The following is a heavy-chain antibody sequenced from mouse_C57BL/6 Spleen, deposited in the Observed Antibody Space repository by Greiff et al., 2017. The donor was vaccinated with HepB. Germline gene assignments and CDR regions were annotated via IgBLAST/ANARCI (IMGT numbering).Heavy chain of an antibody. CDR2: ISDGGSYT. D-gene: IGHD1-1*01. CDR1: GFTFSSYA. V-gene: IGHV5-4*01. Sequence: EVQGVESGGGLVKPGGSLKLSCAASGFTFSSYAMSWVRQTPEKRLEWVATISDGGSYTYYPDNVKGRFTISRDNAKNNLYLQMSHLKSEDTAMYYCASDYYGSSYLDYWGQGTTLTVSS. J-gene: IGHJ2*01. CDR3: ASDYYGSSYLDY.